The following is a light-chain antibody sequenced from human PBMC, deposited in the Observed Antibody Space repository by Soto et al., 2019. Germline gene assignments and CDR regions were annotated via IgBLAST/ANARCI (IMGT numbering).Light chain of an antibody. Sequence: QSVLTQPASVSGSPGQSITISCTGTSSDVGAYNYVSWYQQHPGKAPKLMIYEVSNRPSGVSHRFSGSKSDNTASLTISGLQTDDEADYYCSSYAGSYVFGTGTTVTVL. CDR2: EVS. CDR1: SSDVGAYNY. V-gene: IGLV2-14*01. J-gene: IGLJ1*01. CDR3: SSYAGSYV.